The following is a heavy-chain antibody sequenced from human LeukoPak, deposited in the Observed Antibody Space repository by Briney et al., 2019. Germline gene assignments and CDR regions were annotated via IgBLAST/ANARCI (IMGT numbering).Heavy chain of an antibody. V-gene: IGHV3-53*01. Sequence: GGSLRLSYAASGFTVSSNYMSWVRQAPGKGLEWVSVIYSGGSTYYADSVKGRFTISRDNSKNTLYLQMNSLRGDDTAVYYCARVAYSYGSPYYYYYYMDVWGKGTTVTVSS. CDR2: IYSGGST. J-gene: IGHJ6*03. CDR3: ARVAYSYGSPYYYYYYMDV. D-gene: IGHD5-18*01. CDR1: GFTVSSNY.